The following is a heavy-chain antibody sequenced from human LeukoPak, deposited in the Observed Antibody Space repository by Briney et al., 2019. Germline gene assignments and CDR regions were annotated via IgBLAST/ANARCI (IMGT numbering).Heavy chain of an antibody. J-gene: IGHJ3*02. D-gene: IGHD2-15*01. V-gene: IGHV4-4*07. Sequence: SETLSLTCTVSGGSISSYYWSWIRQPAGKGLEWIGRIYTSGSTNYNPSLKSRVTMSVDTSKNQFSLKLSSVTAADTAVYYCARDAVAATKPYAFDIWGQGTMVTVSS. CDR3: ARDAVAATKPYAFDI. CDR1: GGSISSYY. CDR2: IYTSGST.